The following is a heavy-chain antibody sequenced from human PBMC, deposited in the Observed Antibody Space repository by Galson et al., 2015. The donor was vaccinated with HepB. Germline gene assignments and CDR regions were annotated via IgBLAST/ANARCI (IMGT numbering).Heavy chain of an antibody. V-gene: IGHV3-9*01. CDR3: ARDPTWGYYDSSGSDPGAFDI. CDR2: ISWNSGSI. D-gene: IGHD3-22*01. CDR1: GFTFDDYA. Sequence: SLRLSCAASGFTFDDYAMHWVRQAPGKGLEWVSGISWNSGSIGYADSVKGRFTISRDNAKNSLYLQMNSLRAEDTAVYYCARDPTWGYYDSSGSDPGAFDIWGQGTMVTVSS. J-gene: IGHJ3*02.